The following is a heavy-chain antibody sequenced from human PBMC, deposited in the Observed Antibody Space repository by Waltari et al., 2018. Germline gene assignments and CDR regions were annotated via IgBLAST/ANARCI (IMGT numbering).Heavy chain of an antibody. D-gene: IGHD3-10*01. V-gene: IGHV3-53*01. J-gene: IGHJ4*02. Sequence: EVQLVGSGGGLIHPGGSLRLSCTASGLRVSDKTMSWVCLPPGKGLEWVAVVYSDGGTYYTDSVKGQFITSRDNSKNTLYLQMNSLRAEDTAVYYCARDAPDGTGPFDYWGQGTLVTVSS. CDR1: GLRVSDKT. CDR3: ARDAPDGTGPFDY. CDR2: VYSDGGT.